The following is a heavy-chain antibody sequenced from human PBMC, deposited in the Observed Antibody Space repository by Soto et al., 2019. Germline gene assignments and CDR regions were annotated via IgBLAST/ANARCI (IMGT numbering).Heavy chain of an antibody. Sequence: GGPMRVSWTAAGLSFSSFGRSWVRKATGKGLEWVSAISGTGRSTYYADSVKGRFTISRDNSKNMLYLQVNSLRAEDTAVYYCAKDPSGYTDGYYYYYYMDVWGKGTTVTVSS. CDR3: AKDPSGYTDGYYYYYYMDV. J-gene: IGHJ6*03. CDR2: ISGTGRST. D-gene: IGHD6-25*01. V-gene: IGHV3-23*01. CDR1: GLSFSSFG.